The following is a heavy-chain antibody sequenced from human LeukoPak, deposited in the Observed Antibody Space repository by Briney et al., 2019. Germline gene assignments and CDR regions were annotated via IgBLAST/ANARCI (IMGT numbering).Heavy chain of an antibody. D-gene: IGHD6-13*01. CDR3: ARHSSSWSDVFDI. Sequence: PSETLSLTCTVSGGFIRSYYWSWIRQPPGKGLEWIGYAYYSGSTNYNPSLKSRVTMSVDTSKSQFSLKLGSVTAADTAMYYCARHSSSWSDVFDIWGQGTMVTVSS. V-gene: IGHV4-59*08. CDR1: GGFIRSYY. J-gene: IGHJ3*02. CDR2: AYYSGST.